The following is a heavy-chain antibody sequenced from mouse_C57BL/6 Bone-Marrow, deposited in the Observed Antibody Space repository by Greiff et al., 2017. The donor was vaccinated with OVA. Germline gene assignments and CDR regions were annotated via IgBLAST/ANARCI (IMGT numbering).Heavy chain of an antibody. CDR2: IHPSDSDT. V-gene: IGHV1-74*01. Sequence: QVQLQQPGAELVKPGASVKVSCKASGYTFTSYWMHWVKQRPGQGLEWIGRIHPSDSDTNYNQKFKGKATLTVDKSSSTAYMQLSSLTSEDSAVYYCALLSTMITPSLLGFDVWGTGTTVTVSS. D-gene: IGHD2-4*01. CDR1: GYTFTSYW. J-gene: IGHJ1*03. CDR3: ALLSTMITPSLLGFDV.